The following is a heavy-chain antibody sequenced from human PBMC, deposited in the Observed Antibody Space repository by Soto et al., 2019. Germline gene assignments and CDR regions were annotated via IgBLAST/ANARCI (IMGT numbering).Heavy chain of an antibody. Sequence: PDNLSLICTVSGGSLSRGSHYWRWIRQPPEKGLEWIGYIYCSGSTYYNPSLKSRVTISVDTSKNQFSLKLSSVTAADTAVYYCARRDWNEGYYYYGMDVWGQGTTVTVSS. D-gene: IGHD1-1*01. CDR1: GGSLSRGSHY. V-gene: IGHV4-61*01. CDR2: IYCSGST. CDR3: ARRDWNEGYYYYGMDV. J-gene: IGHJ6*02.